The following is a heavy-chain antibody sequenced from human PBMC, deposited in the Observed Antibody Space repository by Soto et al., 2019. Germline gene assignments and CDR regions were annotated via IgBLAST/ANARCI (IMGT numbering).Heavy chain of an antibody. D-gene: IGHD2-15*01. CDR3: ASGYCSGGSCYGYYYYGMDV. V-gene: IGHV1-18*01. Sequence: ASVTVSCKASGYTFTSYGIIWVRQAPGQGLEWMGWISAYNGNTNYAQKLQGRVTMTTDTSTSTAYMELRSLRSDDTAVYYCASGYCSGGSCYGYYYYGMDVWGQGTTVTVSS. CDR2: ISAYNGNT. CDR1: GYTFTSYG. J-gene: IGHJ6*02.